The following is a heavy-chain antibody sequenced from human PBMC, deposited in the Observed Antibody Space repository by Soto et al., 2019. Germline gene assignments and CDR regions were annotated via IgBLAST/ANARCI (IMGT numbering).Heavy chain of an antibody. CDR3: ARSGSSSWLSIIDY. CDR2: IYYSGST. CDR1: GGSISSGGYY. J-gene: IGHJ4*02. D-gene: IGHD6-13*01. V-gene: IGHV4-31*03. Sequence: SETLSLTCTVSGGSISSGGYYWSWIRQHPGKGLEWIGYIYYSGSTYYNPPLKSRVTISVDTSKNQFSLKLSSVTAADTAVYYCARSGSSSWLSIIDYWGQGTLVTVSS.